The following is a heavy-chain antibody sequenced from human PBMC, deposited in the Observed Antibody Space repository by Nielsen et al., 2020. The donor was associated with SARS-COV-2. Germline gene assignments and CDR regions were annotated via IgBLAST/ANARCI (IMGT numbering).Heavy chain of an antibody. CDR2: ISYDGSNK. Sequence: GGSLRPSCAASGFTFSSYGMHWVRQAPGKGLEWVAVISYDGSNKYYADSVKGRFTISRDNSKNTLYLQMNSLRAEDTAVYYCAKKGYSYGTFDYWGQGTLVTVSS. V-gene: IGHV3-30*18. CDR1: GFTFSSYG. CDR3: AKKGYSYGTFDY. D-gene: IGHD5-18*01. J-gene: IGHJ4*02.